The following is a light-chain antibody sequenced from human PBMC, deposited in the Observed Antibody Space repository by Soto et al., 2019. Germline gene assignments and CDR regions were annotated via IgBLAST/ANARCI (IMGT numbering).Light chain of an antibody. CDR3: CSYAGTSTHTV. J-gene: IGLJ7*01. Sequence: QSVLTQPASVSGSPGQSITISCTGTSSDVGSYKLVSWYQQHPGKAPKLMISEVSKRPSGISDRFSGSKSGSTASLTISGLQAEDEADYYCCSYAGTSTHTVFRGGTQLTVL. CDR2: EVS. CDR1: SSDVGSYKL. V-gene: IGLV2-23*02.